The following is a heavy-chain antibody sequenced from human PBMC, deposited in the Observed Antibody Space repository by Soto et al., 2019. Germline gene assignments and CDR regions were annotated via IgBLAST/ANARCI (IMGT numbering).Heavy chain of an antibody. CDR2: ISNTGNT. Sequence: QVQLQESGPGLVKPSETLSLTCAVSRGSGRSDNYYWTWIRQTPGKGLEWLGFISNTGNTKYNPSLKSRVTISLDTSKNHFSLRLTSVTAADTAVYFCAREIPRGGYNFGSGAMDVWGQGTTVTVSS. V-gene: IGHV4-61*03. D-gene: IGHD5-12*01. CDR1: RGSGRSDNYY. CDR3: AREIPRGGYNFGSGAMDV. J-gene: IGHJ6*02.